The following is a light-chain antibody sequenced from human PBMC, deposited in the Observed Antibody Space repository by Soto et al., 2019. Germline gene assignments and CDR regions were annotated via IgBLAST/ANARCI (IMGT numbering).Light chain of an antibody. CDR1: SSDVGSYNY. J-gene: IGLJ1*01. V-gene: IGLV2-14*01. CDR3: SSYTGGSTLYV. Sequence: QSVLTQPASVSGSPGQSITISCTGTSSDVGSYNYVSWYQQRPVKAPRLMIYASSNRPSGVSHRFSGSRSGNTASLTISGLQAEDEADYFCSSYTGGSTLYVFGSGTKVTV. CDR2: ASS.